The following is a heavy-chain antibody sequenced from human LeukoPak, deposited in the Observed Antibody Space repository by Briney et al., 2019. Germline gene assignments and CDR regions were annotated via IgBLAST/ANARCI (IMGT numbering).Heavy chain of an antibody. V-gene: IGHV1-2*02. Sequence: EASVKVSCKASGYTFTDYYMHWVRQAPGQGLEWMGWINPTSGGTNFAQKFQGRATMTRDTSIGTAYMELSRLRSGDTALYYCARAGVWDYSDTSGYHNGAFDIWGQGTMVTVSS. CDR1: GYTFTDYY. CDR3: ARAGVWDYSDTSGYHNGAFDI. D-gene: IGHD3-22*01. J-gene: IGHJ3*02. CDR2: INPTSGGT.